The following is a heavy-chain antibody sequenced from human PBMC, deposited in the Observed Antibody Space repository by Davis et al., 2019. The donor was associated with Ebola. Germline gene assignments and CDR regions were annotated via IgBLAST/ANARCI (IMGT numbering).Heavy chain of an antibody. V-gene: IGHV1-24*01. J-gene: IGHJ5*02. Sequence: ASVKVSCKVSGYTLTELSMHWVRQAPGKGLEWMGGFDPEDGETIYAQKFQGRVTMTEDTSTDTAYMELSSLRSEDTAVYYCATPRVVPAAIGIWFDPWGQGTLVTVSS. CDR3: ATPRVVPAAIGIWFDP. CDR2: FDPEDGET. CDR1: GYTLTELS. D-gene: IGHD2-2*02.